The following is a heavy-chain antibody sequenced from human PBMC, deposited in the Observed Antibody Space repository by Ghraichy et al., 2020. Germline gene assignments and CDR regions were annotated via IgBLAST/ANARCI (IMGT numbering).Heavy chain of an antibody. V-gene: IGHV4-34*01. CDR1: GESFNGYY. CDR3: ARGPWGREGYYGVSYGMDV. CDR2: VHYSGNT. D-gene: IGHD3-16*01. J-gene: IGHJ6*02. Sequence: SCAVHGESFNGYYWTWIRQPPGKGLEWIGEVHYSGNTNYDPSLRSRVTISVDTSKKEFSLRLTAVTAADTALYYCARGPWGREGYYGVSYGMDVWGQGTTVTVSS.